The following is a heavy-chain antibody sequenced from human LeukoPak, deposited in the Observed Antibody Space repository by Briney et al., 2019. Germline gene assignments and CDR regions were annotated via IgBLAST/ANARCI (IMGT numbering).Heavy chain of an antibody. V-gene: IGHV4-30-2*01. CDR2: IYHSGST. CDR1: GGSISSGGYS. CDR3: ARGGIGELFDY. D-gene: IGHD3-10*01. J-gene: IGHJ4*02. Sequence: SETLSFTCAVSGGSISSGGYSWSWIRQPPGKGLEWIGYIYHSGSTYYNPSLKSRVTISVDRSKNQFSLKLSSVTAADTAVYYCARGGIGELFDYWGQGTLVTVSS.